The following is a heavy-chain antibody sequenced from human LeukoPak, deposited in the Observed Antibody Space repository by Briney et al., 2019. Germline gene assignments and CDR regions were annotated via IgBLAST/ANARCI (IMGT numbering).Heavy chain of an antibody. CDR2: IYPGDSDT. J-gene: IGHJ3*02. Sequence: GESLKISCKGSGYSFTSYWIGWVRQMPGKGLEWMGIIYPGDSDTRFSPSFQGQVTISADKSISTAYLQWSSLKASDTAMYYCAGYSSSWDSWGFDAFDIWGQGTMVTVSS. V-gene: IGHV5-51*01. D-gene: IGHD6-13*01. CDR1: GYSFTSYW. CDR3: AGYSSSWDSWGFDAFDI.